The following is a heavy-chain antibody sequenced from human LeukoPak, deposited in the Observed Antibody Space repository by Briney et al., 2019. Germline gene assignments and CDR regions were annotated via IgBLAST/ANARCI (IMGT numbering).Heavy chain of an antibody. CDR3: AKGVRGYSYGRHFDY. J-gene: IGHJ4*02. Sequence: GGSLRLSCAASGFTFSSYAMSWVRQAPGKGLEWVSAISGSGGSTYYADSVKGRFTISRDNSKNTLYLQMNSLRAEDTAVYYCAKGVRGYSYGRHFDYWGQGTLVTVSS. D-gene: IGHD5-18*01. V-gene: IGHV3-23*01. CDR1: GFTFSSYA. CDR2: ISGSGGST.